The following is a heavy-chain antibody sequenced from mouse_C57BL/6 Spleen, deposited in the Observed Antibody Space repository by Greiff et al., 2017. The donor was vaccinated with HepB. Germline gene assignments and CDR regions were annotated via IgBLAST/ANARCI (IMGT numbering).Heavy chain of an antibody. V-gene: IGHV1-4*01. D-gene: IGHD2-3*01. Sequence: QVQLQQSGAELARPGASVKMSCKASGYTFTSYTMHWVKQRPGQGLEWIGYINPSSGYTKYNQKFKDKATLTADKSSSTAYMQLSSLTSEDSAVYYCARSGLLRYFDYWGQGTTLTVSS. CDR1: GYTFTSYT. J-gene: IGHJ2*01. CDR3: ARSGLLRYFDY. CDR2: INPSSGYT.